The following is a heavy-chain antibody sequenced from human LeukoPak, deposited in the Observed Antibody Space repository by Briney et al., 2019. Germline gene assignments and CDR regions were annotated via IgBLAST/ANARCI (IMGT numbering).Heavy chain of an antibody. CDR3: AKHYGATSTWFDP. CDR1: GFTFSSYA. V-gene: IGHV3-23*01. CDR2: ITGSAART. Sequence: GGSLRLSCAVSGFTFSSYAISCGCQAPGKGLEWVSSITGSAARTYYADSVKGRFTISRDNSKNTLYLQMSSLRAEDTALYYCAKHYGATSTWFDPWGLGTLVTVSS. J-gene: IGHJ5*02. D-gene: IGHD4/OR15-4a*01.